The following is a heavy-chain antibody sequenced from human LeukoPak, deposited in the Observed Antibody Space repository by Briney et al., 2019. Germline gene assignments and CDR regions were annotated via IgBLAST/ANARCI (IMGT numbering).Heavy chain of an antibody. V-gene: IGHV1-24*01. CDR2: FDPEDGET. D-gene: IGHD4-11*01. CDR1: GYTLTELS. CDR3: ATGVQSSYGMDV. Sequence: ASVNVSCKVSGYTLTELSMHWVRQAPGKGLEWMGGFDPEDGETIYAQKFQGRVTMTEDTSTDTAYMELSSLRSEDTAVYYCATGVQSSYGMDVWGQGTTVTVSS. J-gene: IGHJ6*02.